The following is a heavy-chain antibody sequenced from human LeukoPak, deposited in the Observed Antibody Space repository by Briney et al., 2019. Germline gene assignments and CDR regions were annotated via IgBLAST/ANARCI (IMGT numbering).Heavy chain of an antibody. CDR2: ISKDGSTK. D-gene: IGHD3-22*01. CDR1: GFTFSSYA. V-gene: IGHV3-30-3*01. J-gene: IGHJ4*02. Sequence: PGRSLRLSCAASGFTFSSYALHWVRRAPGKGLEWMAVISKDGSTKYYADSAKGRFTISRDNSKNTLYLQMSSLRTEDTAVYYCARVGSNYYDSTGSLDYWGQGTLVTVSS. CDR3: ARVGSNYYDSTGSLDY.